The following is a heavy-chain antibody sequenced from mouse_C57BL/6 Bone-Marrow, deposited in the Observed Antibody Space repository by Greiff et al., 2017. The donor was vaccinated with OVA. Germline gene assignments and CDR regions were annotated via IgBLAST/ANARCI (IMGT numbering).Heavy chain of an antibody. CDR2: INPRSGNT. CDR3: ARRCYGRVAMDY. V-gene: IGHV1-81*01. D-gene: IGHD1-1*01. CDR1: GYTFTSYG. Sequence: QVQLQQSGAELARPGASVKLSCKASGYTFTSYGIGWVKQRTGQGLEWIGEINPRSGNTNYNEKFKGKATLTADKSSSTAYMELRRLTSEDSAVLFSARRCYGRVAMDYWGQGTSVTVSS. J-gene: IGHJ4*01.